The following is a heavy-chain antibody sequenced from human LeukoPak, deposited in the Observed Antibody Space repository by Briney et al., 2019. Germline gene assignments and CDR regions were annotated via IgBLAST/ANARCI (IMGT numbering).Heavy chain of an antibody. V-gene: IGHV4-59*01. J-gene: IGHJ6*02. CDR2: IYYSGNT. CDR3: AREVVGEDYLYYYYGMDV. Sequence: SETLSLTCTVSGGSISSYYWGWIRQPPGRGLEWIGYIYYSGNTNYNPSLKSRVTISVDTSKNQFSLKLSSVTAADTAVYYCAREVVGEDYLYYYYGMDVWGQGTTDTVSS. CDR1: GGSISSYY. D-gene: IGHD2/OR15-2a*01.